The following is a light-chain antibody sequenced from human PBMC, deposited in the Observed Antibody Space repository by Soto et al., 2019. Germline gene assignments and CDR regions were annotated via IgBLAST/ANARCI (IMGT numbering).Light chain of an antibody. V-gene: IGLV2-23*01. CDR2: EGS. J-gene: IGLJ1*01. Sequence: QSALTQPASVSGSPGQSITISCTGTSSDVGSYNLVSWYQQHPGKAPKLMIYEGSKRPSGVSNRFSGSKSGNTASLTISGLQAEDEADYYCCSYAGSSPSYVFGTGIKVTVL. CDR3: CSYAGSSPSYV. CDR1: SSDVGSYNL.